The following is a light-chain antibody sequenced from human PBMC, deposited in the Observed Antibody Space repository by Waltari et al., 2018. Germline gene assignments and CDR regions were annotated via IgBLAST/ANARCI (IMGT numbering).Light chain of an antibody. CDR2: DAS. CDR1: RSVSSY. Sequence: EVVLTQSPATLSLFPGERATLPCRASRSVSSYLAWYQQKPGQAPRLLIYDASNRATGIPARFSGSGSGTDFTLTISTLEPEDFAVYYCQQRSNWPPITFGQGTRLEIK. J-gene: IGKJ5*01. CDR3: QQRSNWPPIT. V-gene: IGKV3-11*01.